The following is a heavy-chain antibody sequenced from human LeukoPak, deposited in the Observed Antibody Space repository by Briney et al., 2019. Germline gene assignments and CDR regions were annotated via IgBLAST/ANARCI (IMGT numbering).Heavy chain of an antibody. CDR3: ATSRHPGPLAAADSFDY. Sequence: WASVKVSCTASGGTFSSYAISWVRQAPGQGLEWMGGVIPIFGTANYAQKFQGRVTITADESTSTAHMELSSLRSEDTVVYYCATSRHPGPLAAADSFDYWGQGTLVTVSS. D-gene: IGHD6-13*01. CDR1: GGTFSSYA. J-gene: IGHJ4*02. CDR2: VIPIFGTA. V-gene: IGHV1-69*13.